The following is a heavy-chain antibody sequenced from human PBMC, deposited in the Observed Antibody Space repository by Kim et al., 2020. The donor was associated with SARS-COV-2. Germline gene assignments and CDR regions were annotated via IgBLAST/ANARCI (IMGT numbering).Heavy chain of an antibody. J-gene: IGHJ4*02. CDR1: GFTFSSYG. CDR2: ISYDGSNK. V-gene: IGHV3-30*18. CDR3: AKEGTVISYYFDY. D-gene: IGHD1-1*01. Sequence: GGSLRLSCAASGFTFSSYGMHWVRQAPGKGLEWVAVISYDGSNKYYADSVKGRFTISRDNSKNTLYLQMNSLRAEDTAVYYCAKEGTVISYYFDYWGQGALVTVSS.